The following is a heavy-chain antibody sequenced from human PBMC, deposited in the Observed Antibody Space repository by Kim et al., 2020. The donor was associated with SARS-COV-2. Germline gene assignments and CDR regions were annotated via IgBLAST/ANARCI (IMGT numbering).Heavy chain of an antibody. CDR2: INHSGST. CDR3: ARGLSTGGGRQLVPYYYGMDV. Sequence: SETLSLTCAVYGGSFSGYYWSWIRQPPGKGLEWIGEINHSGSTNYNPSLKSRVTISVDTSKNQFSLKLSSVTAADTAVYYCARGLSTGGGRQLVPYYYGMDVWGQGTTVTVSS. D-gene: IGHD6-6*01. CDR1: GGSFSGYY. V-gene: IGHV4-34*01. J-gene: IGHJ6*02.